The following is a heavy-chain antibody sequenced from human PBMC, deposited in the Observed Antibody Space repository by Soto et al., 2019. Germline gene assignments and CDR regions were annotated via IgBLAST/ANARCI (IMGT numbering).Heavy chain of an antibody. V-gene: IGHV1-69*02. CDR3: CITMVRGVNY. J-gene: IGHJ4*02. CDR2: IIPILGIA. CDR1: GGTFSSYT. Sequence: SVKVSCKASGGTFSSYTISWVRQAPGQGLEWMGRIIPILGIANYAQKFQGRDTITADKSTSTAYMELSSLRSEDTAVYYCCITMVRGVNYWGQGTLVTVSS. D-gene: IGHD3-10*01.